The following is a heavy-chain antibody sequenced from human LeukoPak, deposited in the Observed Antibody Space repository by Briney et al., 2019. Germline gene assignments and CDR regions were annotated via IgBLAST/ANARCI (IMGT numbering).Heavy chain of an antibody. CDR2: LNEDGSYI. V-gene: IGHV3-74*01. J-gene: IGHJ4*02. CDR1: GFTFSSYW. Sequence: PGGSLRLSCAASGFTFSSYWMHWVRQRPGKGLVWVSRLNEDGSYIDYAGSVKGRFTISRDNAKNTLYLQMNSLRAEDTAVYYCARGFSGYDYWGQGTLVTVSS. D-gene: IGHD5-12*01. CDR3: ARGFSGYDY.